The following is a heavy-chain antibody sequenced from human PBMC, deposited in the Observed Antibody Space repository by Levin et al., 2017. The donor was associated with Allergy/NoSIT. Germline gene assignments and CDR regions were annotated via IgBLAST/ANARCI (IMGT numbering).Heavy chain of an antibody. CDR2: INPNSGGT. J-gene: IGHJ3*02. CDR3: ASIKDCSGGSCYDYDAFDI. Sequence: ASVKVSCKASGYTFTGYYMHWVRQAPGQGLEWMGWINPNSGGTNYAQKFQGRVTMTRDTSISTAYMELSRLRSDDTAVYYCASIKDCSGGSCYDYDAFDIWGQGTMVTVSS. CDR1: GYTFTGYY. D-gene: IGHD2-15*01. V-gene: IGHV1-2*02.